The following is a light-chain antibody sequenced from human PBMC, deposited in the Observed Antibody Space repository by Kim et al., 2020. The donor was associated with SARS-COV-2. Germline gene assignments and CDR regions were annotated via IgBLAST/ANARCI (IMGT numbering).Light chain of an antibody. CDR1: SSNIGNDY. CDR3: GTWDSSLNTYV. V-gene: IGLV1-51*01. CDR2: DNN. J-gene: IGLJ1*01. Sequence: GQKVPISRSGSSSNIGNDYVSWYQNLPGIAPKLLIYDNNKRPSGIPDRFSGSKSGTSATLGITGLQTGDEADYYCGTWDSSLNTYVFGTGTKVTVL.